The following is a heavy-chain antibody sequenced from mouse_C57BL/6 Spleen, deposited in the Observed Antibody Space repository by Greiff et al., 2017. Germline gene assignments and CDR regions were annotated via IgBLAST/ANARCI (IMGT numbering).Heavy chain of an antibody. Sequence: EVMLVESGGGLVKPGGSLKLSCAASGFTFSSYAMSWVRQTPEKRLEWVATISDGGSYTYYPDNVKGRFTIYRDNAKNNLYLQMSHLKSEDTAMYYCAREGTTVVAPDVWGTGTTVTVSS. D-gene: IGHD1-1*01. CDR2: ISDGGSYT. J-gene: IGHJ1*03. CDR3: AREGTTVVAPDV. V-gene: IGHV5-4*01. CDR1: GFTFSSYA.